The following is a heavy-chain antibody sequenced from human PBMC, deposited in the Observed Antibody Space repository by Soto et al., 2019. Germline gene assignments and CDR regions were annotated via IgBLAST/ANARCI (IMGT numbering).Heavy chain of an antibody. Sequence: EVQLVQSGAEVKKPGESLKISCKGSGYSVTSYWLAWVRQMPGKGLECMGIVWPGDSDARYSPSFQGQVTISADKSISTAYLQWSSLKASDTAMYYCARRSDYLSYGYFDLWGRGTLVTVSS. CDR1: GYSVTSYW. J-gene: IGHJ2*01. D-gene: IGHD4-17*01. CDR2: VWPGDSDA. CDR3: ARRSDYLSYGYFDL. V-gene: IGHV5-51*03.